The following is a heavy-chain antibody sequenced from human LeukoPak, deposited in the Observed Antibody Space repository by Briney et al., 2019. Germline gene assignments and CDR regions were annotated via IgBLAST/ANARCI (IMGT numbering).Heavy chain of an antibody. CDR3: ARVLGSEYCGGDCYSGGFDY. Sequence: SETLSLTCTVSGGSISSYYWSWIRQPPGKRLEWIGYIYYSGSTNYNPSLKSRVTISVDTSKNQFSLKLSSVTAADTAVYYCARVLGSEYCGGDCYSGGFDYWGQGTLVTVSS. CDR1: GGSISSYY. D-gene: IGHD2-21*02. V-gene: IGHV4-59*12. CDR2: IYYSGST. J-gene: IGHJ4*02.